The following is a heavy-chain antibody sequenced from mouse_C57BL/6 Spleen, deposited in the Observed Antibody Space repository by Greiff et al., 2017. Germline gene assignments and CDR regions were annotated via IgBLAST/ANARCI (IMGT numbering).Heavy chain of an antibody. J-gene: IGHJ4*01. CDR1: GFSLTSYA. CDR3: ARNNYDYHYAMDY. Sequence: VHLVESGPGLVAPSQSLSITCTVSGFSLTSYAISWVRQPPGKGLEWLGVIWTGGGTNYNSALKSRLSISKDNSKSQVFLKMNSLQTDDTARYYCARNNYDYHYAMDYWGQGTSVTVSS. V-gene: IGHV2-9-1*01. D-gene: IGHD2-4*01. CDR2: IWTGGGT.